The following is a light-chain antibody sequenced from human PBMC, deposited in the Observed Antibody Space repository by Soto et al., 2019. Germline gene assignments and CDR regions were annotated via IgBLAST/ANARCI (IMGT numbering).Light chain of an antibody. CDR2: GVS. J-gene: IGKJ2*01. Sequence: EIVMTQSPATLSVSPGERATLSCRASQRVSRNIAWYRQKPGQAPTLLIYGVSTRATAIPARFSGSGSGTEFTLTISSLQSEDFAVSYCQQYNNWPYTFGQGTKLEIK. CDR3: QQYNNWPYT. CDR1: QRVSRN. V-gene: IGKV3-15*01.